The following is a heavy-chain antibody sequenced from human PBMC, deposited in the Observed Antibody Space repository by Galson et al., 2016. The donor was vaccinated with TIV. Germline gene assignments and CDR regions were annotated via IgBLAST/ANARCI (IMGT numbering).Heavy chain of an antibody. CDR1: GATFNKYA. D-gene: IGHD4-17*01. V-gene: IGHV1-69*13. CDR2: IIPIFGTA. J-gene: IGHJ6*02. CDR3: ARGSGDIYYYYFGMDV. Sequence: SVKVSCKASGATFNKYAISWVRQAPGQGLEWMGGIIPIFGTANYAQKFQGRVTITADEFPSAAYMELNSLRSEDTAVYYCARGSGDIYYYYFGMDVWGQGTTVTVSS.